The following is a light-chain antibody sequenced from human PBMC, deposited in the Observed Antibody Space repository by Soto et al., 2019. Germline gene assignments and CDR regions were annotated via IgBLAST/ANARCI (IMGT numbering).Light chain of an antibody. V-gene: IGKV3-11*01. CDR1: QSVSSY. CDR2: DAS. J-gene: IGKJ5*01. Sequence: EIVLTQSPATLSLSPGERATRSCRTSQSVSSYLAWYQQIPGQPPTLLIFDASNRATGIPARFSGSGSGTDFTLTISSLEPEDFAVYHCLQRYNWPLTFGQGTRLEIK. CDR3: LQRYNWPLT.